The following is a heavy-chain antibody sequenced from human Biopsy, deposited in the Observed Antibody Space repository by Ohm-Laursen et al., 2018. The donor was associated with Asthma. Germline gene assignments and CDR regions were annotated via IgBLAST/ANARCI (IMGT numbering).Heavy chain of an antibody. J-gene: IGHJ3*02. CDR1: GFSFNSYG. Sequence: SLRLPCSASGFSFNSYGMHWVRQAPGKGLEWVAVMSFDGRQTYYADSVKGRFTISRDNSKNTLYLQMNSLRAEDTAAYYCAKERYYDFWSGYPIWGQGTMVTVSS. V-gene: IGHV3-30*18. D-gene: IGHD3-3*01. CDR3: AKERYYDFWSGYPI. CDR2: MSFDGRQT.